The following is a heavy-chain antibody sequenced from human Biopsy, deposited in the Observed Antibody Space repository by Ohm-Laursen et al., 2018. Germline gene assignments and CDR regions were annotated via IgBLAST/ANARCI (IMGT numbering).Heavy chain of an antibody. D-gene: IGHD4-11*01. Sequence: SLRLSCTASGFTFGTYSMNWVRQAPGKGLEWVAIIREHGNEEFYVDSVKGRFTISGDNARNSVYLQMNSLRAEDTAIYYCARGNGPSAWGQGTLVTVSS. CDR3: ARGNGPSA. CDR2: IREHGNEE. V-gene: IGHV3-7*04. CDR1: GFTFGTYS. J-gene: IGHJ5*02.